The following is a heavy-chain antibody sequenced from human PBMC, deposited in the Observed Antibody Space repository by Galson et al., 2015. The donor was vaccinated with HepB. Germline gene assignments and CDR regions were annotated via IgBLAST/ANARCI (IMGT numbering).Heavy chain of an antibody. J-gene: IGHJ3*02. CDR3: SMGYSYGSQAFEI. CDR2: TYYRSKWYS. CDR1: GDSVSRGNAA. D-gene: IGHD5-18*01. Sequence: CAISGDSVSRGNAAWNWIRQSPSRGLEWLGRTYYRSKWYSDYAESVKGRISVNPDSSSNQFSLQLNSVTPEDTAIYYCSMGYSYGSQAFEIWGQGTMVTVSS. V-gene: IGHV6-1*01.